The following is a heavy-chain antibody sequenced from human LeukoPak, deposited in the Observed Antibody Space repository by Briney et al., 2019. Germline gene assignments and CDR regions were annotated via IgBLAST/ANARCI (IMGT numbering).Heavy chain of an antibody. D-gene: IGHD3-22*01. CDR1: GYTFSSYS. Sequence: GGSLRLSCAASGYTFSSYSMNWVRQAPGKGLEWVSSISSSSSYIYYADSVKGRFTISRDNAKNSLYLQMNSLRAEDTAVYYCARDSSGYYSGYWGQRTLVTVSS. V-gene: IGHV3-21*01. J-gene: IGHJ4*02. CDR3: ARDSSGYYSGY. CDR2: ISSSSSYI.